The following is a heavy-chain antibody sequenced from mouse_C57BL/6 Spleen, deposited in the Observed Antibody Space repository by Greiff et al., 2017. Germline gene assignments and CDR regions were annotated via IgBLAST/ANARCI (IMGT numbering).Heavy chain of an antibody. CDR2: IDPETGGT. V-gene: IGHV1-15*01. D-gene: IGHD1-1*01. J-gene: IGHJ1*03. CDR1: GYTFTDYE. CDR3: TRYYGRGWYFDV. Sequence: VKLQESGAELVRPGASVTLSCKASGYTFTDYEMHWVKQTPVHGLEWIGAIDPETGGTAYNQKFKGKAILTADKSSSTAYMELRSLTSEDSAVYYCTRYYGRGWYFDVWGTGTTVTVSS.